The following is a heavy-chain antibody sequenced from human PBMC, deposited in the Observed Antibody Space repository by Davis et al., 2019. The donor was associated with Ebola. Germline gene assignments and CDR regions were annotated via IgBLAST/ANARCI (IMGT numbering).Heavy chain of an antibody. CDR2: IKQDGSEK. Sequence: GESLKISCAASGFTFSSYWMSWVRQAPGKGLEWVANIKQDGSEKYYVDSMKGRFTISRDNAKNSLYLQMNSPRAEDTAVYYCARDYIWNLDYWGQGTLVTVSS. J-gene: IGHJ4*02. CDR1: GFTFSSYW. V-gene: IGHV3-7*01. D-gene: IGHD1-20*01. CDR3: ARDYIWNLDY.